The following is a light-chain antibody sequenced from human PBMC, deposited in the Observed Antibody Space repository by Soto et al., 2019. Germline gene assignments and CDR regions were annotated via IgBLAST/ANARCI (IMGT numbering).Light chain of an antibody. CDR2: GAS. CDR1: QDVSRY. V-gene: IGKV1-9*01. J-gene: IGKJ3*01. CDR3: QQLQRTPFT. Sequence: GERVTITCRASQDVSRYLAWYQQKAGKAPKLLIYGASTLQSGVPSRFSGFGSGTEFTLTISSLQPEDYATYHCQQLQRTPFTFGIGTTVD.